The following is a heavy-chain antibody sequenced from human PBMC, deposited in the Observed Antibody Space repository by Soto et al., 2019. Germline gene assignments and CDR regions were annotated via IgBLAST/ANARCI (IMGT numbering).Heavy chain of an antibody. J-gene: IGHJ3*02. Sequence: VGSLRLSCAVSVLTFDTYAMSCVRDSPGKGLEWVSTIDRTSSRTHYADSVKGRFTISRDNSKNTLYLQTNSLRVGDTAVYYCARATATGGGAFDMCGQSTIFSV. D-gene: IGHD2-8*02. V-gene: IGHV3-23*05. CDR3: ARATATGGGAFDM. CDR1: VLTFDTYA. CDR2: IDRTSSRT.